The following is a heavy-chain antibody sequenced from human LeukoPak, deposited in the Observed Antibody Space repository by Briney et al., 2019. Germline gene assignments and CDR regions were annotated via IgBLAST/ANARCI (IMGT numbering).Heavy chain of an antibody. J-gene: IGHJ4*02. D-gene: IGHD3-22*01. CDR1: GYTFISYA. Sequence: ASVKVSCKASGYTFISYAMNWVRQAPGQGLEWMGWINPNSGGTNYAQKFQGRVTMTRDTSISTAYMELSRLRSDDTAVYYCARMLDSRFDYWGQGTLVTVSS. CDR2: INPNSGGT. V-gene: IGHV1-2*02. CDR3: ARMLDSRFDY.